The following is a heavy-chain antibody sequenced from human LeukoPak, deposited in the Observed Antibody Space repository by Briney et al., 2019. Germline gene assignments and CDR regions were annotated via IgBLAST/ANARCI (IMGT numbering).Heavy chain of an antibody. CDR3: ARDYYDSSGYQHDAFDI. CDR1: GFTFSSYN. Sequence: GGSLRLSCAASGFTFSSYNMNWVRQAPGKGLEWVSYISSSGSTIYYADSVKGRFTISRDNAKSSLYLQMNSLRAEDTAVYYCARDYYDSSGYQHDAFDIWGQGTMVTVSS. D-gene: IGHD3-22*01. CDR2: ISSSGSTI. V-gene: IGHV3-48*04. J-gene: IGHJ3*02.